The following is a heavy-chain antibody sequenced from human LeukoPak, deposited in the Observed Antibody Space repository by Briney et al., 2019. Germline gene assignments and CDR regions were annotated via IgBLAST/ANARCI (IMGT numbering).Heavy chain of an antibody. D-gene: IGHD2/OR15-2a*01. CDR1: GGSISSYY. CDR2: IYTSGST. V-gene: IGHV4-4*07. J-gene: IGHJ4*02. CDR3: ARSMRYYFDY. Sequence: SETLSLTCTVSGGSISSYYWSWIRQHPRTGQERIGRIYTSGSTNYNPSLKSRVTMSVDTSKNQFSLKLSSVTAADTAVYYCARSMRYYFDYWGQGTLVTVSS.